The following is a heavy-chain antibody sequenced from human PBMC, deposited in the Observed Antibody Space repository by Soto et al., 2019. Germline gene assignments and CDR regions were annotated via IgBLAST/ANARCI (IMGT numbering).Heavy chain of an antibody. CDR2: ISPKSGGT. V-gene: IGHV1-2*02. J-gene: IGHJ4*01. Sequence: QVQLVQSGAEVKTPGASVKVSCEASGYTFIDYYMHWVRQAPGQGFSWMGRISPKSGGTNYAQKFQGRVTMTWDTSLTTAYMELSSPMSQDTAVYYCARPPGYISDLYYFDLWGQGTLVTVSS. CDR1: GYTFIDYY. CDR3: ARPPGYISDLYYFDL. D-gene: IGHD6-19*01.